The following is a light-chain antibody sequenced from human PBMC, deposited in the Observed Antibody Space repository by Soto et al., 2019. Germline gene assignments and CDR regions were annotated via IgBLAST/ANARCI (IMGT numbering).Light chain of an antibody. J-gene: IGKJ4*01. CDR3: QQRSNWPPRIT. Sequence: EIVLTQSPATLSLSPGERATLSCRASQSVSSYLAWYQQKPGQAPRLLIYDASNRATGIPARFSGSGSGTDFTLTISSLEPEDFAVYYCQQRSNWPPRITFGGGTKMEIK. V-gene: IGKV3-11*01. CDR1: QSVSSY. CDR2: DAS.